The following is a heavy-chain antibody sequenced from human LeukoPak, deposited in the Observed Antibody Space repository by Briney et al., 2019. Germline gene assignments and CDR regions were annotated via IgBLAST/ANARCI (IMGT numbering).Heavy chain of an antibody. Sequence: SETLSLTCTVSGGSISSYYWSWIRQPPGEGLEWIGYIYYSGSTNYNPSLKNRVTISVDTSKNQFSLKLSSVTAADTAVYYCARDRTTVTTQPYYYYYGMDVWGQGTTVTVSS. V-gene: IGHV4-59*01. CDR2: IYYSGST. CDR3: ARDRTTVTTQPYYYYYGMDV. CDR1: GGSISSYY. J-gene: IGHJ6*02. D-gene: IGHD4-11*01.